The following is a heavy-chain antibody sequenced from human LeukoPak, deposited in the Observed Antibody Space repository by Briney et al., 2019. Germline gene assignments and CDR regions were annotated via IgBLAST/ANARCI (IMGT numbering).Heavy chain of an antibody. CDR3: ARLPGIAAAGYP. CDR2: IYHSGST. D-gene: IGHD6-13*01. Sequence: GSLRLSCAASGFTFSSYSMNWVRQAPGKGLEWIGEIYHSGSTNYNPSLKSRVTISVDKSKNQFSLKLSSVTAADTAVYYCARLPGIAAAGYPWGQGTLVTVSS. V-gene: IGHV4-4*02. CDR1: GFTFSSYSM. J-gene: IGHJ5*02.